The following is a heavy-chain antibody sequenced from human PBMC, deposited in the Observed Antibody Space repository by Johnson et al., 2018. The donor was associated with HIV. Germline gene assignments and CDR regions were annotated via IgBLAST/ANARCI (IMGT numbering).Heavy chain of an antibody. CDR3: AREKSVWGASDAFDV. J-gene: IGHJ3*01. CDR1: GFIFSSHA. CDR2: IRASGGRT. V-gene: IGHV3-23*04. D-gene: IGHD3-10*02. Sequence: EQLVESGGNLVQPGGSLRLSCAASGFIFSSHAMTWLRQAPGKGLEWVSAIRASGGRTFYADSVKGRFTVSRDKSKNTVFLQMDSLRAEDTAVYYCAREKSVWGASDAFDVWGLGTMVTVSS.